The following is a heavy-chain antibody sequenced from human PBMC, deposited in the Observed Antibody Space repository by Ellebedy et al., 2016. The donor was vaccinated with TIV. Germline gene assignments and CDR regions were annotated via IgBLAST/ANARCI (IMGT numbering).Heavy chain of an antibody. CDR2: ISRTDDST. Sequence: GGSLRLXXTASGFTFSSYVMSWVRQAPGQGLQWISGISRTDDSTYYADSVKGRFTISRDDPRNTLYLQMNNLRVEDTAVYYCAKDRDDDGGYVFDSWGQGTLVTVSS. J-gene: IGHJ4*02. CDR3: AKDRDDDGGYVFDS. V-gene: IGHV3-23*01. CDR1: GFTFSSYV. D-gene: IGHD4-17*01.